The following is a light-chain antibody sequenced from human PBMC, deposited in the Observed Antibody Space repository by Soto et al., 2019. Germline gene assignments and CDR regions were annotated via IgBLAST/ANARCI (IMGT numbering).Light chain of an antibody. CDR2: DTF. CDR1: RTVNSQ. J-gene: IGKJ4*01. CDR3: QQRWDWPLT. Sequence: EIVLTQSRASVSLSPGGRATLSCRASRTVNSQLAWYQQKPGQAPRLLIYDTFNRAAGIPARFSGSETGTDFTLTINNLEPEDSAVYYCQQRWDWPLTFGGGTKVDIK. V-gene: IGKV3-11*01.